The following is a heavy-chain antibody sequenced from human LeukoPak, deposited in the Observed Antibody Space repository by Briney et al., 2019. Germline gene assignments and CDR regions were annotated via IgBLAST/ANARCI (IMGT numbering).Heavy chain of an antibody. CDR3: ARDLEQLVPLFDY. D-gene: IGHD6-6*01. CDR2: INPNSGGT. Sequence: ASVKVSCKASGYTFTGYYMHWVRQAPGQGLEWMGWINPNSGGTNYAQKFQGRVTMTRDTSISTAFMELSRLRSDDTAVYYCARDLEQLVPLFDYWGQGALVTVSS. CDR1: GYTFTGYY. J-gene: IGHJ4*02. V-gene: IGHV1-2*02.